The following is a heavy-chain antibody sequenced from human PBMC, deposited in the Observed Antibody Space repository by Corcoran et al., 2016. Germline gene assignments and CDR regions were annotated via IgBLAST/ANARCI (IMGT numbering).Heavy chain of an antibody. Sequence: QVPLSESGPALVKPTQTLTLTCTFSGFSLSTSGMCESWIRQPPGKALEWLALIDWDDDKYYSTSLKTRLTISKDTSKNQVVLTMTNMDPVVTASYYCARTHPYPERRDWSFDYWGQGPLVTVSS. CDR1: GFSLSTSGMC. CDR3: ARTHPYPERRDWSFDY. J-gene: IGHJ4*02. CDR2: IDWDDDK. V-gene: IGHV2-70*01. D-gene: IGHD3-9*01.